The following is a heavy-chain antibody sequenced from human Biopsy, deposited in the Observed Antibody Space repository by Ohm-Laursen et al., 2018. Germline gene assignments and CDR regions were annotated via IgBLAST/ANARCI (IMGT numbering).Heavy chain of an antibody. CDR3: ATKLTGYFHH. J-gene: IGHJ1*01. CDR2: NIPILGTG. CDR1: GGTFSNYG. Sequence: SSVKVSCKAPGGTFSNYGVNWVRQAPGQGLEWLGGNIPILGTGNYAQKFQGRVTVAADTSTSTATMELRSLRSDDTAVYYCATKLTGYFHHWGQGTLVIVSS. D-gene: IGHD3-9*01. V-gene: IGHV1-69*06.